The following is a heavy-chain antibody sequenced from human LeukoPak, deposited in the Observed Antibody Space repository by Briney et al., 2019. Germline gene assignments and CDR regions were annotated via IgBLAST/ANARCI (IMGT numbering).Heavy chain of an antibody. CDR1: GGTFSSYT. D-gene: IGHD3-22*01. Sequence: SVKVSCKASGGTFSSYTISWVRQAPGQGLEWMGRIIPILGIANFAQKFQSRVTITAEKSTSTAYMELSSLRSEDTAVYYCASTTVNYYDSSVLRRAEYFQHWGQGTLVTVSS. V-gene: IGHV1-69*02. CDR3: ASTTVNYYDSSVLRRAEYFQH. CDR2: IIPILGIA. J-gene: IGHJ1*01.